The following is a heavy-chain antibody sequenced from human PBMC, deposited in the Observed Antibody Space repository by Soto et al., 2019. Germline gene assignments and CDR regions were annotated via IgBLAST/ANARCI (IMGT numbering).Heavy chain of an antibody. D-gene: IGHD2-21*02. Sequence: QVQLQESGPGLVKPSQTLSLTCTVSGGSISSGDYYWSWIRQPPGKGLEWIGYIYYSGSTYYNPSLKSRVTIAVDTSKNQFSLKLSSVTAADTAVYYCVVGGGNSAKFDYWGQGTLVTVSS. J-gene: IGHJ4*02. CDR1: GGSISSGDYY. CDR2: IYYSGST. CDR3: VVGGGNSAKFDY. V-gene: IGHV4-30-4*01.